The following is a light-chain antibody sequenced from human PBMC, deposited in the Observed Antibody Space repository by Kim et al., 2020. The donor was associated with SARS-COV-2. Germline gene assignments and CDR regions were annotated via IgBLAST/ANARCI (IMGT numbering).Light chain of an antibody. CDR3: ATWDDSLHGVV. CDR1: RTNIGINV. J-gene: IGLJ2*01. CDR2: DNN. Sequence: GRKVAISCSGSRTNIGINVVNWYQQPPGTAPKLLMFDNNQRPSGVPDRFSGSKSGTSASLAISGLQSEDEADYYCATWDDSLHGVVFGGGTQLTVL. V-gene: IGLV1-44*01.